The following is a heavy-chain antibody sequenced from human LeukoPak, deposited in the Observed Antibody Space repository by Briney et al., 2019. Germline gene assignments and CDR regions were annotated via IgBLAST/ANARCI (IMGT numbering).Heavy chain of an antibody. CDR3: ARGFGSSWYYFDY. V-gene: IGHV4-4*07. J-gene: IGHJ4*02. CDR2: IYTSGTT. D-gene: IGHD6-13*01. CDR1: GDSISSYY. Sequence: PSETLSLTCTVPGDSISSYYWSWIRQPAGKGLEWIGRIYTSGTTNYNPSLKSRVTMSVDTSKNQFSLKLGSVTAADTAVYYCARGFGSSWYYFDYWGQGTLVTVSS.